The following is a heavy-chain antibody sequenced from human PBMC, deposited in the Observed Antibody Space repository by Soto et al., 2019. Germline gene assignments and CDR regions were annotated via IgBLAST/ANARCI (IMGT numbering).Heavy chain of an antibody. CDR2: ISGSGGTT. J-gene: IGHJ4*02. Sequence: GGSLRLSCAASGFTFSSYAMSWVRQAPGKGLGWVSAISGSGGTTYYADSVKGRFTISRDNSKNTLYLQMNSLRTEDTAVYYCAKGARSSGWYWGQGTLVTVSS. CDR3: AKGARSSGWY. CDR1: GFTFSSYA. V-gene: IGHV3-23*01. D-gene: IGHD6-19*01.